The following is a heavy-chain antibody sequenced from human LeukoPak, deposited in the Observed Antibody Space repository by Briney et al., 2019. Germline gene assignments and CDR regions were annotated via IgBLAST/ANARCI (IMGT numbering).Heavy chain of an antibody. D-gene: IGHD2-15*01. CDR3: ARDVSCSGGSCYDDY. Sequence: GASVKVSCKASGYTFTSYGISWVRQAPGQGLEWMGWISAYNGNTNYAQKLRGRVTMTTDTSTSTAYMELRSLRSDDTAVYYCARDVSCSGGSCYDDYWGQGTLVTVSS. J-gene: IGHJ4*02. CDR1: GYTFTSYG. CDR2: ISAYNGNT. V-gene: IGHV1-18*01.